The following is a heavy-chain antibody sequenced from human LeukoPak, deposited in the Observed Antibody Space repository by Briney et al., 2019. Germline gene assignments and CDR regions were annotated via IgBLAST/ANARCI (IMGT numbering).Heavy chain of an antibody. CDR2: IYYSGST. D-gene: IGHD2-2*01. Sequence: SETLSLTCTVSGGSISSYYWSWIRQPPGKGLEWIGYIYYSGSTNYNPSLKSRVTISVDTSKNQFSLKLSSVTAADTAVYYCARVVGCSSTSCYSLRYYYYYMDVRGKGTTVTVSS. CDR1: GGSISSYY. V-gene: IGHV4-59*01. CDR3: ARVVGCSSTSCYSLRYYYYYMDV. J-gene: IGHJ6*03.